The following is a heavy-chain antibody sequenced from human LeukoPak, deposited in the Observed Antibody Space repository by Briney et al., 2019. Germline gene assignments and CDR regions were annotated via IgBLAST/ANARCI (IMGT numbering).Heavy chain of an antibody. CDR2: IDPSDSYT. CDR1: GYSFTSYW. D-gene: IGHD6-19*01. Sequence: GESLRISCKGSGYSFTSYWISWVRQMPGKGLEWMGRIDPSDSYTNYSPSFQGHVTISADKSISAAYLQWSSLKASDTAMYYCAGAGIAVAGNAEYFQHWGQGTLVTVSS. V-gene: IGHV5-10-1*01. J-gene: IGHJ1*01. CDR3: AGAGIAVAGNAEYFQH.